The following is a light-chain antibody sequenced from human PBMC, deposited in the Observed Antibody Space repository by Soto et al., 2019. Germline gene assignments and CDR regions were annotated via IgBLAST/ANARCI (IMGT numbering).Light chain of an antibody. CDR3: QQYNDWPLT. V-gene: IGKV3-15*01. CDR2: GAS. Sequence: EIVMAQSPATLSVSPGERATLSCRASQSVNSNLAWYQQKPGQAPRLLIYGASNRATGIPARFSASGSGTEFTVTISSLQSEDFAVYFCQQYNDWPLTFGGGTKVEIK. J-gene: IGKJ4*01. CDR1: QSVNSN.